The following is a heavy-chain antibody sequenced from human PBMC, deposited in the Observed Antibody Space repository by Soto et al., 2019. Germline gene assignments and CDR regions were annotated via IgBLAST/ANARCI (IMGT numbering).Heavy chain of an antibody. Sequence: PGGSLRLSCAASGFTFSDYYMSWIRQAPGKGLEWVSYISSSSSYTNYADSVKGRFTISRDNAKNSLYLQMNSLRAEDTAVYYCARDLYDILTGYYLERMGYYYYGMDVWGQGTTVTVSS. D-gene: IGHD3-9*01. CDR3: ARDLYDILTGYYLERMGYYYYGMDV. J-gene: IGHJ6*02. V-gene: IGHV3-11*06. CDR2: ISSSSSYT. CDR1: GFTFSDYY.